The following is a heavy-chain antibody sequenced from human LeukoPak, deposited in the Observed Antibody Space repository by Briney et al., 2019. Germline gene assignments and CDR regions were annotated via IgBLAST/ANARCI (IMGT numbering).Heavy chain of an antibody. V-gene: IGHV4-61*02. D-gene: IGHD1-26*01. J-gene: IGHJ3*02. Sequence: PSQTLSLTCTVSGGSISSGSYYWSWIRQPAGKGLEWIGRIYTSGSTNYNPSLKSRVTISVDTSNNQFSLKLSSVTAADTAVYYCARDLSGPRGGDAFDIWDQGTMVTVSS. CDR2: IYTSGST. CDR3: ARDLSGPRGGDAFDI. CDR1: GGSISSGSYY.